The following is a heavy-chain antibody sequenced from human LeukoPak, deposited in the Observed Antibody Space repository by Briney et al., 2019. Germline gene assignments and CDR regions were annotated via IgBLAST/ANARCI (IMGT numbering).Heavy chain of an antibody. CDR1: GFSFSTYW. CDR3: ARQSPVRDHYFDSSGPLDY. Sequence: GGSLRLSCAASGFSFSTYWMTWVGQAPGKGLEWVANIKQDGSEQYYVDSVKGRFTISRDNAKNSLYLQMNSLRAEDTAEYYCARQSPVRDHYFDSSGPLDYWGQGTLVTVSS. J-gene: IGHJ4*02. D-gene: IGHD3-22*01. V-gene: IGHV3-7*01. CDR2: IKQDGSEQ.